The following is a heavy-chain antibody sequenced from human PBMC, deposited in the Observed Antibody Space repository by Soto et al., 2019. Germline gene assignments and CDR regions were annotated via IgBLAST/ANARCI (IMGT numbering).Heavy chain of an antibody. D-gene: IGHD2-15*01. Sequence: QVQLVQSGAEVKKPGSSVKVSCKASGGTFSSYAISWVRQAPGQGLEWMGGIIPIFGTANYAQKFQGRVTITADDSTSTAYMELSSLRSEDTAVYYCASGSGGYCSGGSCPRPYYYYGMDVWGQGTTVTVSS. CDR2: IIPIFGTA. V-gene: IGHV1-69*01. CDR3: ASGSGGYCSGGSCPRPYYYYGMDV. J-gene: IGHJ6*02. CDR1: GGTFSSYA.